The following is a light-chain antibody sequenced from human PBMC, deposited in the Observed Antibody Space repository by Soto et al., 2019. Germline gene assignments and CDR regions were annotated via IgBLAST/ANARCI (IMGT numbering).Light chain of an antibody. Sequence: QPVLTQPASVSGSPGQSITISCSGTTNDVGTYNFVSWYQQHPGKVPKLMIFAVSSRPSGVSDRFSGSKSGSTASLTISGLQAEDEAYYYCASYTTYSTLVFGGGTKLTVL. CDR3: ASYTTYSTLV. J-gene: IGLJ2*01. V-gene: IGLV2-14*01. CDR1: TNDVGTYNF. CDR2: AVS.